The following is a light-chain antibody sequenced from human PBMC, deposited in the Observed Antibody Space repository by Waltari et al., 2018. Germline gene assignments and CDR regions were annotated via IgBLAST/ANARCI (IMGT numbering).Light chain of an antibody. CDR3: CSYAGSAISV. Sequence: QSALTQTATVSGSPRQSITISSTRTASDDRNDTLVSWYQQHPGKAPTLIIYDVNKRPSGVSNRFSGSKSGNTASLTISGLQAADEAYYYCCSYAGSAISVFGGGTKVTVL. CDR2: DVN. J-gene: IGLJ3*02. CDR1: ASDDRNDTL. V-gene: IGLV2-23*02.